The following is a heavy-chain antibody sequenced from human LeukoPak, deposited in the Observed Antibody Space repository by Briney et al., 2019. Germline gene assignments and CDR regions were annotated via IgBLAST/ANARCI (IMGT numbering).Heavy chain of an antibody. CDR2: INPNSGGT. CDR3: AREGRGYSYGHPEISYYYYGMDV. CDR1: GYTFTCYY. Sequence: ASVKVSCKASGYTFTCYYMHWVRQAPGQGLEWMGWINPNSGGTNYAQKFQGRVTMTRDTSISTAYMELSRLRSDDTAVYYCAREGRGYSYGHPEISYYYYGMDVWGQGTTVTVSS. J-gene: IGHJ6*02. D-gene: IGHD5-18*01. V-gene: IGHV1-2*02.